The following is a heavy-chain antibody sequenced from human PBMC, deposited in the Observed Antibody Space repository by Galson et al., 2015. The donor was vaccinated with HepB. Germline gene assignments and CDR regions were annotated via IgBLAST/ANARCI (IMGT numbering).Heavy chain of an antibody. Sequence: ETLSLTCTVSGGSISRHYWTWIRQSPGKGLEWIAYMYHTGSTRYNPSLMSRVTISMDTSKNQFSLRLGSVTAADTGVYFCARLYSTTWYVDHWGQGALVTVSS. J-gene: IGHJ4*02. V-gene: IGHV4-59*08. CDR3: ARLYSTTWYVDH. CDR1: GGSISRHY. CDR2: MYHTGST. D-gene: IGHD6-13*01.